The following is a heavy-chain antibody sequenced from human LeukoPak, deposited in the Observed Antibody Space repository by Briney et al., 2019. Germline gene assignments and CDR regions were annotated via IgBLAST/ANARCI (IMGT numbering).Heavy chain of an antibody. CDR3: VRDRDATPDDVRDY. CDR1: GYTFITSG. Sequence: GASVKVSCKASGYTFITSGITWVRQAPGHGLKWMGWISPFNGKTRFADEFQDRLTMTTDTPTRTAYMVLRSLRSDDTAVYYCVRDRDATPDDVRDYWGQGTLVTVSS. D-gene: IGHD2-21*02. CDR2: ISPFNGKT. J-gene: IGHJ4*02. V-gene: IGHV1-18*01.